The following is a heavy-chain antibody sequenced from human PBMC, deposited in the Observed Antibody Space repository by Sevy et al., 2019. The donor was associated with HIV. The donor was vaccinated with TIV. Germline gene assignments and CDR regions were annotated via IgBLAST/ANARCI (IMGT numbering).Heavy chain of an antibody. V-gene: IGHV3-30*18. CDR3: AKGPHSTTSNPGEYYYYYGMDV. Sequence: GGSLRLSCAASGFTFSNYGMHWVRQAPGKGLEWVALISYDGSNKYYADSVKGRFTISRDNSKNTLYLQMSSLRAEDTAVCYCAKGPHSTTSNPGEYYYYYGMDVWGQGTTVTVSS. D-gene: IGHD2-2*01. CDR2: ISYDGSNK. J-gene: IGHJ6*02. CDR1: GFTFSNYG.